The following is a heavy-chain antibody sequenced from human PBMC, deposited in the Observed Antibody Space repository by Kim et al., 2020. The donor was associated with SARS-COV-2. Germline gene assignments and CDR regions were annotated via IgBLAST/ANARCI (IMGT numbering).Heavy chain of an antibody. J-gene: IGHJ6*02. CDR1: GYTFTSYY. D-gene: IGHD3-10*01. Sequence: ASVKVSCKASGYTFTSYYMHWVRQAPGQGLEWMGIINPSGGSTSYAQKFQGRVTMTRDTSTSTVYMELSSLRSEDTAVYYCAREGAWASHQGGISLSYYYYGMDVWGQGTTVTVSS. CDR3: AREGAWASHQGGISLSYYYYGMDV. CDR2: INPSGGST. V-gene: IGHV1-46*01.